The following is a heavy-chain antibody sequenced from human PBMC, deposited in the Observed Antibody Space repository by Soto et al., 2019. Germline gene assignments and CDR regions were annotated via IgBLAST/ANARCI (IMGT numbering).Heavy chain of an antibody. CDR3: ARANYGDSDY. D-gene: IGHD4-17*01. J-gene: IGHJ4*02. Sequence: QDQLVQSGAEVKKPGASVKVSCKASGYTFPSSTISWLRQASGQGLEWMGWINAYNGDTKYAHRIQGRVTMTTDTSTNTAYLELASLTSDDTAIYYCARANYGDSDYWGQGTLVTVSS. V-gene: IGHV1-18*01. CDR1: GYTFPSST. CDR2: INAYNGDT.